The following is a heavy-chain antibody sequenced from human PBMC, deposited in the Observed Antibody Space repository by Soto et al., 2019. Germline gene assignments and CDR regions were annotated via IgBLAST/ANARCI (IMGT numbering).Heavy chain of an antibody. J-gene: IGHJ5*02. CDR1: GGTFSSYA. D-gene: IGHD6-13*01. V-gene: IGHV1-69*01. CDR3: ARDWEQQLVRPAWFDP. CDR2: IIPIFGTA. Sequence: QVQLVQSGAEVKKPGSSVKVSCKASGGTFSSYAISWVRQAPGQGLEWMGGIIPIFGTANYAQKFQGRVTITADESTSTAYMERSSLRSEDTAVYYCARDWEQQLVRPAWFDPWGQGTLVTVSS.